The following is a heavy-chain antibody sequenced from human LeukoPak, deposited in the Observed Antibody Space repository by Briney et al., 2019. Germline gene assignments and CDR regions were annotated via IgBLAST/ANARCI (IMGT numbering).Heavy chain of an antibody. CDR2: INPSGGST. CDR1: GYTFTSFY. CDR3: ARGDGAAGRVFDY. J-gene: IGHJ4*02. D-gene: IGHD6-13*01. Sequence: ASVKVSRKASGYTFTSFYIYWVRQAPGQGLEWMGIINPSGGSTNYAQKFQGRVTMTGDTSTSTVYMELSSLRSEDTAVYYCARGDGAAGRVFDYWGQGTLVNVPS. V-gene: IGHV1-46*01.